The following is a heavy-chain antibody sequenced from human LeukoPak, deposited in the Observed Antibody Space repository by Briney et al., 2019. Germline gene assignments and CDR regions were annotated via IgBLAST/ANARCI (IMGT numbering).Heavy chain of an antibody. V-gene: IGHV1-46*01. D-gene: IGHD6-13*01. Sequence: ASVKVSCKASGGTFSSYAISWVRQAPGQGLEWMGIINPSGGSTSYAQKFQGRVTMTRDTSTSTVYMELSSLRSEDTAVYYCARDRTIAAAGFDPWGQGTLVTVSS. CDR2: INPSGGST. J-gene: IGHJ5*02. CDR3: ARDRTIAAAGFDP. CDR1: GGTFSSYA.